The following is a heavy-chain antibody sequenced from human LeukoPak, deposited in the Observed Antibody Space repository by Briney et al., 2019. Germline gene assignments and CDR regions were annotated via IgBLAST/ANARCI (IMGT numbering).Heavy chain of an antibody. Sequence: PGRSLRLSCAASGFTVSSNYMSWVRQAPGKGLEWVSVIYSGGSTYYADSVKGRFTISRDNSKNTLYLQMNSLRAEDTAVYYCARDQEYSYGYLYGMDVWGQGTTVTVSS. CDR3: ARDQEYSYGYLYGMDV. CDR2: IYSGGST. D-gene: IGHD5-18*01. CDR1: GFTVSSNY. J-gene: IGHJ6*02. V-gene: IGHV3-53*01.